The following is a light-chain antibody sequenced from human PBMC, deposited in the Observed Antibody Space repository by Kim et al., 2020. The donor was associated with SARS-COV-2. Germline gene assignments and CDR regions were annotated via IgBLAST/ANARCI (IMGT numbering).Light chain of an antibody. V-gene: IGKV1-5*03. CDR2: KAS. Sequence: DIQMTQSPSTLSASVGDKVTITCPASQRISNWLAWYQQKPGKAPKLLIYKASTLESWVPLRFSASGSGTEFTLTISGLQPDDFATYYCQQFDTYSYAWTFGQGTKVDIK. CDR1: QRISNW. J-gene: IGKJ1*01. CDR3: QQFDTYSYAWT.